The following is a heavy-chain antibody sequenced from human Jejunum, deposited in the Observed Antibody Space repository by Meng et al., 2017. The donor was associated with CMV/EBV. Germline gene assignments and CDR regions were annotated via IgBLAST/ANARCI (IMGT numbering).Heavy chain of an antibody. CDR2: IKQDGSEK. Sequence: SWAASGFTLSSYWMSWVRQAPGKGLEWVANIKQDGSEKNYVDSVKGRFTISRDNAKNSLYLQMNSLRAEDTAVYYCARGITTDYWGQGTLVTVSS. J-gene: IGHJ4*02. CDR3: ARGITTDY. D-gene: IGHD5-24*01. V-gene: IGHV3-7*01. CDR1: GFTLSSYW.